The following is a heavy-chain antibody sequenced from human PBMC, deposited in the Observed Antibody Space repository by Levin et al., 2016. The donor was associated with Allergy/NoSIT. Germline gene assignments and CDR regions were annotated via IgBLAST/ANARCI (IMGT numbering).Heavy chain of an antibody. J-gene: IGHJ6*03. D-gene: IGHD1-20*01. CDR2: IKQDGSEK. Sequence: GESLKISCEASGLILSTYWMTWVRQAPGKGLEWVATIKQDGSEKYYLDSVKGRFTISRDNAKNSLYLQMNSLRADDTAVYHCATSFYNWKNVYYYYYMDVWGKGTAVTVSS. CDR1: GLILSTYW. V-gene: IGHV3-7*03. CDR3: ATSFYNWKNVYYYYYMDV.